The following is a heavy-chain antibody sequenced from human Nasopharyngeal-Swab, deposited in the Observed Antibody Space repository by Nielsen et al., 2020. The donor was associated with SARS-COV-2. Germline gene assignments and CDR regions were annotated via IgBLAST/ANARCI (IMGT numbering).Heavy chain of an antibody. Sequence: ASVKVSCKVSGYTLTELSMHWVRQAPGKGLEWMGGFDPEDGETIYAQKFQGRVTMTEDTSTDTAYVELSSLRSEDTAVYYCATSPGIAVAGTLNWFDPWGQGTLVTVSS. CDR1: GYTLTELS. CDR3: ATSPGIAVAGTLNWFDP. J-gene: IGHJ5*02. D-gene: IGHD6-19*01. V-gene: IGHV1-24*01. CDR2: FDPEDGET.